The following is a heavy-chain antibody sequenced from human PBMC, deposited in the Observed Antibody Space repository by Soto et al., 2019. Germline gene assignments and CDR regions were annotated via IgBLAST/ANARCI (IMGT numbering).Heavy chain of an antibody. J-gene: IGHJ4*02. CDR3: ARDPVAGTYFDY. D-gene: IGHD6-19*01. CDR1: GYTFTTYG. Sequence: QVQLVQSGAEVKKPGASVQVSCKASGYTFTTYGISWVRQAPGQGLEWMGWINGYNGNTNYAQKLQGRVTMTTDISTSTAYMELRSLRSDDTAVYYCARDPVAGTYFDYWGQGTLVTVSS. V-gene: IGHV1-18*01. CDR2: INGYNGNT.